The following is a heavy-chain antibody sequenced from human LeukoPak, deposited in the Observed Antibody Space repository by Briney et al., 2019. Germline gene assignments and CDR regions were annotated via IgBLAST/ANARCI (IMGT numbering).Heavy chain of an antibody. V-gene: IGHV4-30-4*01. CDR1: GGSISSGDYY. Sequence: KPSQTLSLTCTVSGGSISSGDYYWSWIRQPPGKGLEWIGYIYYSGGTYYNPSLKSRVTISVDTSKNQFSLKLSSVTAADTAVYYCARPNYYYYGMDVWGQGTTVTVSS. CDR2: IYYSGGT. CDR3: ARPNYYYYGMDV. J-gene: IGHJ6*02.